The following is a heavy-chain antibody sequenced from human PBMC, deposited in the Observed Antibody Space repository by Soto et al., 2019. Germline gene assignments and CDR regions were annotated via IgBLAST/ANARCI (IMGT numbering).Heavy chain of an antibody. J-gene: IGHJ6*02. CDR2: IYWDGDR. CDR3: VHSRCGGDCLQSYSSHYYYGMDI. D-gene: IGHD2-21*02. Sequence: QITLKESGPTLVKPTQTLTLTCTFSGFSLSTGGMGVGWIRQPPGKALEWLALIYWDGDRRYSPSLLNRPTIAKDTSKNQVVLTMPNMDPVDTASYYCVHSRCGGDCLQSYSSHYYYGMDIWGQGTTVTVSS. CDR1: GFSLSTGGMG. V-gene: IGHV2-5*02.